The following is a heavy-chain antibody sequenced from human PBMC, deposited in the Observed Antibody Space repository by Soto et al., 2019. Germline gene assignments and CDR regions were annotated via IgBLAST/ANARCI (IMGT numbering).Heavy chain of an antibody. J-gene: IGHJ4*02. CDR1: GGSITNSNW. D-gene: IGHD1-26*01. CDR2: IYHAGST. CDR3: ARGPPIVGNTTPLDS. Sequence: QVQLQESGPRLVKPSGTLSLTCTVSGGSITNSNWWSWVRLPPAKGLEWIGDIYHAGSTKYNPSPERPVHNTRETSHNQFALTLTSVTAADTAVYFCARGPPIVGNTTPLDSWGQGTLVTVSS. V-gene: IGHV4-4*02.